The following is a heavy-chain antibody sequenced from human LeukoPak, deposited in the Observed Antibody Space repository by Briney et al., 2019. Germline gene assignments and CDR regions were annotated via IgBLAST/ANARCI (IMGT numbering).Heavy chain of an antibody. V-gene: IGHV1-69*06. Sequence: SVKVSCKASGGTFSSYAISWVRQAPGQGLEWMGGIIPIFGTANHAQKFQGRVTITADKSTSTAYMELSSLRSEDTAVYYCALDAWELGAGSFDYWGQGTLVTVSS. D-gene: IGHD1-26*01. CDR1: GGTFSSYA. CDR3: ALDAWELGAGSFDY. CDR2: IIPIFGTA. J-gene: IGHJ4*02.